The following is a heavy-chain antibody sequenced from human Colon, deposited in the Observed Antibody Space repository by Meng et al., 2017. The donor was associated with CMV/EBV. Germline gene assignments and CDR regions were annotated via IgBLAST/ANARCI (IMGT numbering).Heavy chain of an antibody. CDR3: ARVIRSFGVVIAPFGY. D-gene: IGHD3-3*01. CDR1: GYTFSNYG. V-gene: IGHV1-18*01. CDR2: INADNGNT. J-gene: IGHJ4*02. Sequence: ASVKVSCKASGYTFSNYGMSWVRQAPGQGLEWMGWINADNGNTNYAQKVQDRVTMTTDASTSTAYMELRSLTSDDTAVYYCARVIRSFGVVIAPFGYWGQGTLVTVSS.